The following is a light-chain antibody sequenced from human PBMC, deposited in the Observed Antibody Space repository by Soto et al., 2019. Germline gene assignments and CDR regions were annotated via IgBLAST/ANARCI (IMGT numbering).Light chain of an antibody. CDR1: SSDVGVYNY. V-gene: IGLV2-14*03. Sequence: QSVLTQPASVSGSPGQSITISCTGTSSDVGVYNYVSWFQQHPGKAPKLMVYDVSNRPSGVSNRFSGSKSGNTASLTIPGLQAEDEADYYCSSYTSSNSYVFGTGTKVTVL. CDR2: DVS. CDR3: SSYTSSNSYV. J-gene: IGLJ1*01.